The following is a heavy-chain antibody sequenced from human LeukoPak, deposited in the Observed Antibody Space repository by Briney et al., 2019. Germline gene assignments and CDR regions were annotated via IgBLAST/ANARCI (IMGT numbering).Heavy chain of an antibody. CDR1: GGTFSSYA. CDR2: IIPIFGTA. CDR3: AMDPITMVRGVILFDY. D-gene: IGHD3-10*01. J-gene: IGHJ4*02. Sequence: ASVTVSCKASGGTFSSYAISWVRQAPGQGLDWMGGIIPIFGTANYAQKFQGRVTITADESTSTAYMELSSLTSEDTAVYYCAMDPITMVRGVILFDYWGQGTLVTVSS. V-gene: IGHV1-69*13.